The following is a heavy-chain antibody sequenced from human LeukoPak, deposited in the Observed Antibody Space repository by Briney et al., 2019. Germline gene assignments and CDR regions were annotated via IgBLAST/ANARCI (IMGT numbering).Heavy chain of an antibody. V-gene: IGHV3-74*01. J-gene: IGHJ4*02. CDR1: GFPYGSTS. CDR3: SRGHYGPDY. CDR2: ILRDGTSP. Sequence: GGSLRLSCTASGFPYGSTSMHWVRQAPGKGLEWVSGILRDGTSPTYADSVKGRFIISRDNAKGSVYLQMNILRAEDTAVYYCSRGHYGPDYWGQGTLVTVSS. D-gene: IGHD3-16*01.